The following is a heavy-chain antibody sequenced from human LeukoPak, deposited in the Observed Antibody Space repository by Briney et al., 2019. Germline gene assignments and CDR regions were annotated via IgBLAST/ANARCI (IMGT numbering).Heavy chain of an antibody. Sequence: GGSLRLSCAASGFTFSSYWMHWVRQAPGKGLVWVSRINSDGSSTSYADSVKGRFTTSRDNAKNSLYLQMNSLRAEDTAVYYCARDRGSSGYDFTDFDYWGQGTLVTVSS. V-gene: IGHV3-74*01. CDR3: ARDRGSSGYDFTDFDY. CDR1: GFTFSSYW. J-gene: IGHJ4*02. D-gene: IGHD3-22*01. CDR2: INSDGSST.